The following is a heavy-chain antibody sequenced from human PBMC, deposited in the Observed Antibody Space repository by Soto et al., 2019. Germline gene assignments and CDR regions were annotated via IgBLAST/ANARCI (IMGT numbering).Heavy chain of an antibody. CDR2: IKGDGTNT. CDR1: GFTFSSYW. Sequence: GSQRLSCAASGFTFSSYWMHWVRQVPGKGLVWVSRIKGDGTNTGYADSVKGRFTISRDNVRNTLYLQMNSLRAEDTAVYYCARGLSGYYGFDYWGQGTLVTVSS. D-gene: IGHD5-12*01. J-gene: IGHJ4*02. V-gene: IGHV3-74*01. CDR3: ARGLSGYYGFDY.